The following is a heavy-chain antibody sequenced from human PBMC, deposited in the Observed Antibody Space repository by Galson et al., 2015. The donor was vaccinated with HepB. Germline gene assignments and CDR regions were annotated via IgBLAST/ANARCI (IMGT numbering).Heavy chain of an antibody. CDR1: GFTFSSHS. CDR2: ISHDGNNK. J-gene: IGHJ4*02. V-gene: IGHV3-30*04. D-gene: IGHD3-22*01. CDR3: ARGHFDDSGGYYGYYFDS. Sequence: SLRLSCAASGFTFSSHSMHWVRQAPGKGLDWVAVISHDGNNKYYADSVKGRFTMSRDNSKNTLFLQMNSLRPEDTAMYYCARGHFDDSGGYYGYYFDSWGQGILVTVSS.